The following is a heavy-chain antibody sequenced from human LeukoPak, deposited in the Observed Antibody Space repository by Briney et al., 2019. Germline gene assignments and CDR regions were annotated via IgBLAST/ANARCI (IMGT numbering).Heavy chain of an antibody. Sequence: GGSLRLSCAASGFTFTSYEMNWVRQAPGKGLEWVSYIGSTGSTISHADSVKGRFTISRDNGKNSMHLQMNSLRAEDTAVYYCVRGAGAWFGELTFLFEFWGHGTLVTVSS. V-gene: IGHV3-48*03. CDR3: VRGAGAWFGELTFLFEF. CDR1: GFTFTSYE. CDR2: IGSTGSTI. D-gene: IGHD3-10*01. J-gene: IGHJ4*01.